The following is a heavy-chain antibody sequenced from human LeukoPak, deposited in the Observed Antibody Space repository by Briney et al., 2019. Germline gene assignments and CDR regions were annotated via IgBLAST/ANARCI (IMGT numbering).Heavy chain of an antibody. CDR3: ARGPPPYSSSWYRFDY. CDR1: GYTFTNYG. CDR2: ISAYNGNT. J-gene: IGHJ4*02. D-gene: IGHD6-13*01. Sequence: ASVKVSCKASGYTFTNYGISWVRQAPGQGLEWMGWISAYNGNTNYAQKLQGRVTMTTDTSTSTAYIELRSLRSDDTAVYYCARGPPPYSSSWYRFDYWGQGTLVTVSS. V-gene: IGHV1-18*01.